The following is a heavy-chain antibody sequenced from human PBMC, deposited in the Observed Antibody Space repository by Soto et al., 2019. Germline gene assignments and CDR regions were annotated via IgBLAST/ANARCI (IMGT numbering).Heavy chain of an antibody. CDR1: GVTFSSYA. V-gene: IGHV3-23*01. J-gene: IGHJ4*02. D-gene: IGHD1-7*01. CDR3: AKDFKGFNWDYPFDY. CDR2: ITGSGGST. Sequence: GGSLSLSCAASGVTFSSYAMSWVRQAPGKGLEWVSAITGSGGSTYYADSVKGRFTISRDNSKTTLYLQMNSLRAEDTALYYCAKDFKGFNWDYPFDYWGQGTLVTVSS.